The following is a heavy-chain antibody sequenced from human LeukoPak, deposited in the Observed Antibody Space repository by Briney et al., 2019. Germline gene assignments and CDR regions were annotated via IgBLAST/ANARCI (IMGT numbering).Heavy chain of an antibody. Sequence: SETLSLTCTVSGGSISSYYWSWIRQPAGKGPEWIGRIYTSGSTNYNPSLKSRVTMSVDTSKNQFSLKLSSVTAADTAVYYCARDKGYCSSTSCYTYYYYGMDVWGQGTTVTVSS. CDR3: ARDKGYCSSTSCYTYYYYGMDV. D-gene: IGHD2-2*02. J-gene: IGHJ6*02. CDR1: GGSISSYY. CDR2: IYTSGST. V-gene: IGHV4-4*07.